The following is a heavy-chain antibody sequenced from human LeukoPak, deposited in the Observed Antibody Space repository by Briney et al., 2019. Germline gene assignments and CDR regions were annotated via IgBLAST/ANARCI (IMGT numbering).Heavy chain of an antibody. CDR2: ISYDGSNK. V-gene: IGHV3-30*03. J-gene: IGHJ5*02. CDR1: GFTFSSYG. CDR3: ARGDRRGVLRFLEWTLKNWFDP. Sequence: QTGGSLRLSCAASGFTFSSYGMHWVRQAPGKGLEWVAVISYDGSNKYYADSVKGRFTISRDNSKNTLYLQMNSLRAEDTAVYYCARGDRRGVLRFLEWTLKNWFDPWGQGTLVTVSS. D-gene: IGHD3-3*01.